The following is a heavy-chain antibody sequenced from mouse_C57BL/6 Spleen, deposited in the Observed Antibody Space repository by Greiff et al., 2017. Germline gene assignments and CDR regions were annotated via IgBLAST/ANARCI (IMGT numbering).Heavy chain of an antibody. V-gene: IGHV5-4*01. CDR3: ARDNKMAMDY. CDR2: ISDGGSYT. J-gene: IGHJ4*01. CDR1: GFTFSSYA. Sequence: EVMLVESGGGLVKPGGSLKLSCAASGFTFSSYAMSWVRQTPEKRLEWVATISDGGSYTYYPDNVKGRFTISRDNAKNNLYLQMNHLKSEDTAMYYCARDNKMAMDYWGQGTSVTVSS.